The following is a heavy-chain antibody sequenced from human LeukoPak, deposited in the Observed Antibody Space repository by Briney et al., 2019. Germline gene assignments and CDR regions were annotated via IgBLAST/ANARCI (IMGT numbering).Heavy chain of an antibody. CDR1: GSTFSSYG. CDR3: AKDGGYSYGYRYYYYMDV. D-gene: IGHD5-18*01. Sequence: GGTLRLSCAASGSTFSSYGMSWVRQAPGEGLEWVSAISGSGGSTYYADSVKGRFTISRDNSKNTLYLQMNSLRAEDTAVYYCAKDGGYSYGYRYYYYMDVWGKGTTVTISS. CDR2: ISGSGGST. J-gene: IGHJ6*03. V-gene: IGHV3-23*01.